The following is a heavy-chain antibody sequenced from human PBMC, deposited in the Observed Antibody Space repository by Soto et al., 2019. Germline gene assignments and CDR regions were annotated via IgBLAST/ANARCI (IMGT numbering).Heavy chain of an antibody. V-gene: IGHV3-53*01. J-gene: IGHJ4*02. D-gene: IGHD2-2*01. CDR2: IYSGGST. CDR1: GFTVSSNY. CDR3: ARVHSYQLLYFDY. Sequence: EVQLMESGGGLIQPGGSLRLSCAASGFTVSSNYMSWVRQAPGKGLEWVSVIYSGGSTYYADSVKGRFTISRDNSKNTLYLQMNSLRAEDTAVYYCARVHSYQLLYFDYWGQGTLVTVSS.